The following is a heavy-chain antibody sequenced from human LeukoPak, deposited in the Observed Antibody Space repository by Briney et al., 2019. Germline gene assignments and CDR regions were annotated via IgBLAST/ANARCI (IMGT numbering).Heavy chain of an antibody. V-gene: IGHV4-59*01. CDR2: IYYSGST. J-gene: IGHJ4*02. CDR3: ARANYGSGSLDY. Sequence: SETLSLTRTVSGGSLSSYYWNWIRQPPGKGLECIGYIYYSGSTNYNPSLKSRVTISVDTSKNQFSLKLSSVTAADTAVYYCARANYGSGSLDYWGQGTLVTVSS. D-gene: IGHD3-10*01. CDR1: GGSLSSYY.